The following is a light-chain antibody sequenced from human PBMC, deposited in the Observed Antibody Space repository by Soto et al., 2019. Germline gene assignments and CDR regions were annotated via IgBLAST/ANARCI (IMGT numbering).Light chain of an antibody. J-gene: IGKJ1*01. CDR2: LAS. CDR1: QTVTSSK. CDR3: HQYDTAPRT. Sequence: EIVLTQSPGTLSLSRGERATLSCRVSQTVTSSKLAWYQQRPGQAPRLLIYLASRRATGIPDRFSGSGSGTDFTLTISRLEPEDFAVYYCHQYDTAPRTFGQGTKEEI. V-gene: IGKV3-20*01.